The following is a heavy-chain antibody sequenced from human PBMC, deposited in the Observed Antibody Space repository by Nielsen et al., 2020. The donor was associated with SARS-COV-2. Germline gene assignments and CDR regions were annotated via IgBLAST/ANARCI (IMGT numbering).Heavy chain of an antibody. Sequence: KVSCKGSGYSFTSHWITWVRQMPGKGLEWMGRIDPSDSYVDYSPSFQGHVAISADKSISTAYLQWSSLKAPDTAMYYCARYASEYYYYYYMDVWGTGTTVTVPS. CDR3: ARYASEYYYYYYMDV. CDR1: GYSFTSHW. CDR2: IDPSDSYV. D-gene: IGHD2-2*01. J-gene: IGHJ6*03. V-gene: IGHV5-10-1*01.